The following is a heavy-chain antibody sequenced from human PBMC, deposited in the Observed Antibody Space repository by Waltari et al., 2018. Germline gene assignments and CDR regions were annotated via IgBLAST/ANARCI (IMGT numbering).Heavy chain of an antibody. J-gene: IGHJ6*03. V-gene: IGHV1-8*03. D-gene: IGHD3-10*01. CDR2: MNPTSGST. Sequence: QVQLVQSGAEVKKPGASVKVSCKASGYSFTSYNNNWVRQAAGQGLEWMGWMNPTSGSTGYAQKFQDRVTITRNTSIGTAYMELRSLRSEDTAVYYCARDYGSGTYYYMDVWGKGTTVTVSS. CDR1: GYSFTSYN. CDR3: ARDYGSGTYYYMDV.